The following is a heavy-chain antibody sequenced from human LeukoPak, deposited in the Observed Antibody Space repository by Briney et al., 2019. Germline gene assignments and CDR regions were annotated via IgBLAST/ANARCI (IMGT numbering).Heavy chain of an antibody. CDR3: ARGIAVASLGD. CDR1: GGSISSYY. CDR2: IYYSGST. D-gene: IGHD6-19*01. Sequence: SETLSLTCTVSGGSISSYYWSRIRQPPGKGLEWIGYIYYSGSTNYNPSLKSRVTISVDTSKNQFSLKLSSVTAADTAVYYCARGIAVASLGDWGQGTLVTVSS. J-gene: IGHJ4*02. V-gene: IGHV4-59*01.